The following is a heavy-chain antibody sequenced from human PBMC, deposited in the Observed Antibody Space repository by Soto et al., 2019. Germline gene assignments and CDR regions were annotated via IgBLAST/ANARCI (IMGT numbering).Heavy chain of an antibody. Sequence: PSETLSLTFAAYGGSFSGYYWSWIRQPPGKGLEWIGEINHSGSTNYNPSLKSRVTISVDTSKNQFSLKLTSVTAADTAVYYCARDKITGRFDYWGQGTLVTVS. CDR2: INHSGST. CDR1: GGSFSGYY. CDR3: ARDKITGRFDY. V-gene: IGHV4-34*01. J-gene: IGHJ4*02. D-gene: IGHD2-8*02.